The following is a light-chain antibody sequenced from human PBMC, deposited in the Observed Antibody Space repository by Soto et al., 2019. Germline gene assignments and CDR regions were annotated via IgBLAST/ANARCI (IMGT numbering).Light chain of an antibody. V-gene: IGLV2-14*01. J-gene: IGLJ2*01. Sequence: QSALTQPASVSGSPGQSIAISCTGTSSDVGGYNFVSWYQQHPGKAPKLLIYEVSNRPSGVSNRFSGSKSGNTASLTISGLQAEDEADYFCNSYTSTGNIVAFGGGTKVTVL. CDR2: EVS. CDR1: SSDVGGYNF. CDR3: NSYTSTGNIVA.